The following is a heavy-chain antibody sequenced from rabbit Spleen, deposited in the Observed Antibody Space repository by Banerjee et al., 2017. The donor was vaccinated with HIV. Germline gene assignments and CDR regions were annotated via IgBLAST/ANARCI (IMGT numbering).Heavy chain of an antibody. D-gene: IGHD2-1*01. V-gene: IGHV1S45*01. CDR1: GLDFSSSYL. CDR3: ARDDNGVNGVHFNL. J-gene: IGHJ4*01. Sequence: QEQLVESGGGLVQPEESLTLTCKASGLDFSSSYLMYWVRQAPGKGLEWIAWINVGSGSIYYATWAKGRFTISKTSSTTVTLQMTSLTAADTATYFCARDDNGVNGVHFNLWGPGTLVTVS. CDR2: INVGSGSI.